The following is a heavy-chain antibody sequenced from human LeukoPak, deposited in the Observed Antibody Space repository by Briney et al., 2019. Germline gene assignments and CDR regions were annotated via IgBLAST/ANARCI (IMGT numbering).Heavy chain of an antibody. CDR3: ARVFDH. J-gene: IGHJ4*02. CDR1: GSTFSDYE. Sequence: GGSLRLSCAASGSTFSDYEMNWVRQAPGKGLEWVSYISSSGGTIYYADSVKGRFTISRDNAKNSLSLQMNSLRAEDTAVYYCARVFDHWGQGALVTVSS. CDR2: ISSSGGTI. V-gene: IGHV3-48*03.